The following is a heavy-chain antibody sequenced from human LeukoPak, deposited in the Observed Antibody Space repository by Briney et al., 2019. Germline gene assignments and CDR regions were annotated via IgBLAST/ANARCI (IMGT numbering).Heavy chain of an antibody. CDR3: ARVSREDIVVVTATLYYFDY. Sequence: GGSLRLSCAASGFTFSSYSMNWVRQAPGKGLEWVSSISSGSSYIYYADSVKGRFTISRDNAKNSLYLQMNSLRAEDTAVYYCARVSREDIVVVTATLYYFDYWGQGTLVTVSS. D-gene: IGHD2-21*02. CDR1: GFTFSSYS. CDR2: ISSGSSYI. J-gene: IGHJ4*02. V-gene: IGHV3-21*01.